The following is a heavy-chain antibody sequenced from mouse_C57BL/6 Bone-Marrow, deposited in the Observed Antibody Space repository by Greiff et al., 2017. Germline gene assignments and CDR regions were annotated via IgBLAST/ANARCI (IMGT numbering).Heavy chain of an antibody. CDR3: ARCSPTMITTYFDY. Sequence: EVMLVESGGGLVKPGGSLKLSCAASGFTFSSYAMSWVRQTPDKRLEWVATISDGGSYTYYPDNVKGRFTISRDNAKNNLYLQMSHLKSEDTAMYYWARCSPTMITTYFDYWGQGTTLSVSS. V-gene: IGHV5-4*03. CDR2: ISDGGSYT. J-gene: IGHJ2*01. CDR1: GFTFSSYA. D-gene: IGHD2-4*01.